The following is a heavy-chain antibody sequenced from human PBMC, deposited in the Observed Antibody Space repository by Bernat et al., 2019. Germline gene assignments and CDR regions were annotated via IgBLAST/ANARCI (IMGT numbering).Heavy chain of an antibody. CDR1: GFTFSNAW. CDR3: TTDDPGIAAAGTAARRNYYYYYGMDV. CDR2: IKSKTDGGTT. J-gene: IGHJ6*02. Sequence: EVQLVESGGGLVKPGGSLRLSCAASGFTFSNAWMNWVRQAPGKGLEWVGRIKSKTDGGTTDYAAPVKGRFTISRDDSKNTLYLQMNSLKTEDTAVYYCTTDDPGIAAAGTAARRNYYYYYGMDVWGQGTTVTVSS. V-gene: IGHV3-15*07. D-gene: IGHD6-13*01.